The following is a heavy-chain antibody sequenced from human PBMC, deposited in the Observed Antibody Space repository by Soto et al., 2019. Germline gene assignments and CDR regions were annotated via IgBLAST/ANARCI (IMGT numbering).Heavy chain of an antibody. CDR3: ARPHYGGNPRDAFDI. V-gene: IGHV1-2*02. CDR2: INPNSGGT. CDR1: GYTFTGYY. J-gene: IGHJ3*02. Sequence: QVQLVQSGAEVKKPGASVKVSCKASGYTFTGYYMHWVRQAPGQGLEWMGWINPNSGGTNYAQKFQGRVTMTRDTSISTAYMELSRLRSDDTAVYYCARPHYGGNPRDAFDIWGQGTMVTVSS. D-gene: IGHD4-17*01.